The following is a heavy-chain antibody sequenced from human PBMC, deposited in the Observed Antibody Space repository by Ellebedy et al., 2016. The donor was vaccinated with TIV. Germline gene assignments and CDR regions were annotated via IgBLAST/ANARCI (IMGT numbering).Heavy chain of an antibody. Sequence: AASVKVSCKASGYTFTSYYMHWVRQAPGQGLEWMGIINPSGGSTSYAQKFQGRVTMTRDTSTSTVYMELSSLRSEDTAVYYCARAPSIVYGSGSYRFGPWGQGTLLTVSS. J-gene: IGHJ5*02. CDR3: ARAPSIVYGSGSYRFGP. D-gene: IGHD3-10*01. V-gene: IGHV1-46*01. CDR2: INPSGGST. CDR1: GYTFTSYY.